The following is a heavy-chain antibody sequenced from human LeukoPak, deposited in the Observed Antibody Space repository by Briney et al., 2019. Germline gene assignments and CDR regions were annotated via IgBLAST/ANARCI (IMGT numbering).Heavy chain of an antibody. J-gene: IGHJ3*02. Sequence: ASVKVSCKASGYTFTGYYMHWVRQAPEQGLEWMGRINPNSGGTNYAQKFQGRVTMTRDTSISTAYMELSRLRSDDTAVYYCARDSIVGATLAFDIWGQGTMVTVSS. CDR1: GYTFTGYY. D-gene: IGHD1-26*01. CDR2: INPNSGGT. CDR3: ARDSIVGATLAFDI. V-gene: IGHV1-2*06.